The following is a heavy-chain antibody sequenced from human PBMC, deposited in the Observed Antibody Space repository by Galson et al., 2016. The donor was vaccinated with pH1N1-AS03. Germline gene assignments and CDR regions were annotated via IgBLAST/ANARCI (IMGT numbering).Heavy chain of an antibody. CDR1: GFTFSRFW. CDR2: IKQDGSEK. V-gene: IGHV3-7*04. J-gene: IGHJ6*03. CDR3: ARAGIAASYFHYYYLDV. Sequence: SLRLSCAASGFTFSRFWLNWVRQTPGQGLEWVANIKQDGSEKYYVDSLKGRFTISRDNGKNSLYLQMNSLRAEDTAVYFCARAGIAASYFHYYYLDVWGKGATVTVSS. D-gene: IGHD6-25*01.